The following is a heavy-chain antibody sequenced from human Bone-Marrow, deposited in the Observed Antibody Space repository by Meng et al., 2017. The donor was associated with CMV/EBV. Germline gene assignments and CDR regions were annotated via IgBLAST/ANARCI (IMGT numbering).Heavy chain of an antibody. CDR2: INHSGST. V-gene: IGHV4-34*01. D-gene: IGHD6-13*01. Sequence: GSLRLSCAVYGGSFSGYYWSWIRQPPGKGLEWIGEINHSGSTNYNPSLKSRVTISVDTSKNQFSLKLSSVTAADTAVYYCAAAAGSPLNYWGQGTLVTVSS. CDR3: AAAAGSPLNY. J-gene: IGHJ4*02. CDR1: GGSFSGYY.